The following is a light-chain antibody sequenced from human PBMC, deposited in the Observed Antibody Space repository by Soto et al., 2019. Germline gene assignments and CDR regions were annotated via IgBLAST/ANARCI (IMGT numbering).Light chain of an antibody. J-gene: IGKJ1*01. CDR3: QQSYSTPCT. V-gene: IGKV1-39*01. Sequence: DIQMTQSPSSLSASVGDRVAITCRASQNIRNYLNWYQQKPGKAPKVLIYGAASLQSGVPSRFSGSGSGTNFTLTISSLQPEDFATYYCQQSYSTPCTFGQGTKVDIK. CDR2: GAA. CDR1: QNIRNY.